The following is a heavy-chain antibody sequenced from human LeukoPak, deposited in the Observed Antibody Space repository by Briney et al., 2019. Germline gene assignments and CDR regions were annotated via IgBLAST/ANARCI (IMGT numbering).Heavy chain of an antibody. CDR3: AELGITMIGGV. CDR1: GFTFSRYE. D-gene: IGHD3-10*02. V-gene: IGHV3-48*03. CDR2: ISSSGSTI. Sequence: PGGSLRLSCAASGFTFSRYEMKWVRQAPGKGLEWVSYISSSGSTIYYVDSVKGRFTISRDNAKNSLYLQMNSLRAEDTAVYYCAELGITMIGGVWGKGTTVTISS. J-gene: IGHJ6*04.